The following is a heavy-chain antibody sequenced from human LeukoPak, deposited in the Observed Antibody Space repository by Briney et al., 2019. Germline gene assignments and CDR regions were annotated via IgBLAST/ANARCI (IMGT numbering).Heavy chain of an antibody. J-gene: IGHJ4*02. D-gene: IGHD3-10*01. CDR3: ARVGTYGSGSYLSWLDY. Sequence: SETLSLTCTVSGGSISSYYWSWIRQPPGRGLEWIGYIYYRSTNYNPSLKSRVTISVDTSKNQFSLKLSSVTAADTAVYYCARVGTYGSGSYLSWLDYWGQGTLVTVSS. CDR1: GGSISSYY. CDR2: IYYRST. V-gene: IGHV4-59*01.